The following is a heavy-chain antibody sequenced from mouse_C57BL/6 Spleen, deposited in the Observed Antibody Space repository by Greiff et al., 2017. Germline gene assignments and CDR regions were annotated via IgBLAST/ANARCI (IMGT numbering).Heavy chain of an antibody. V-gene: IGHV1-15*01. CDR2: IDPETGGT. J-gene: IGHJ1*03. Sequence: QVQLQQSGAELVRPGASVTLSCKASGYTFTDYEMHWVKQTPVHGLEWIGAIDPETGGTAYNQKFKGKAILTADKSSSTAYMELRSLTSEDSAVYYCARGAGTRYFDYWGKGTSVTVSS. CDR3: ARGAGTRYFDY. D-gene: IGHD4-1*01. CDR1: GYTFTDYE.